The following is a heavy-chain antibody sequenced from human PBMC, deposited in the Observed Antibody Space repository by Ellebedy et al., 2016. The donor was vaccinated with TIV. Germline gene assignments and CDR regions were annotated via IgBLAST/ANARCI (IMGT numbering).Heavy chain of an antibody. D-gene: IGHD1-26*01. J-gene: IGHJ4*02. CDR2: ISSSSNTI. CDR3: ARAEVGAALEFDY. CDR1: GFTFSSYS. Sequence: PGGSLRLSCAASGFTFSSYSMNWVRQAPGKGLEWVSYISSSSNTIYNAESVKGRFTISRDNAKNSLYLQMNSLRDEDTAVYYCARAEVGAALEFDYWGQGTLVTVSS. V-gene: IGHV3-48*02.